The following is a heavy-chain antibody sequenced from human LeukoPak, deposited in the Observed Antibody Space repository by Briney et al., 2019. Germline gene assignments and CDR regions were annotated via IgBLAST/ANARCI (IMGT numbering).Heavy chain of an antibody. CDR2: IKTKNDGGTT. V-gene: IGHV3-15*01. J-gene: IGHJ4*02. Sequence: GGSLRLSCAASGFTFSNAWMSWVRQAPGKGLEWVGRIKTKNDGGTTDYAAAVKGRFSISRDDSKNTLYLQMDSLKTEDTALYYCNYYYDGSRSVDVTGPLGYWGQGTLVTVSS. CDR3: NYYYDGSRSVDVTGPLGY. CDR1: GFTFSNAW. D-gene: IGHD3-22*01.